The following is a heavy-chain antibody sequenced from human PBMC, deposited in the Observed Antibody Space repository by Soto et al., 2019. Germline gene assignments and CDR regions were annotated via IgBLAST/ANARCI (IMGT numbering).Heavy chain of an antibody. J-gene: IGHJ6*02. CDR2: ISPDGGRT. D-gene: IGHD1-26*01. Sequence: QVQLVQSGAEVKKPGASVKVSCKASGYTFTTYYMHWVRQAPGQGLEWMGIISPDGGRTSYAQKFQGRVTMTRDTSTSTVYMELSSLRSEDTAVYYCARTRSAWSDFHYYSLDVWGQGTTVTVSS. CDR3: ARTRSAWSDFHYYSLDV. V-gene: IGHV1-46*01. CDR1: GYTFTTYY.